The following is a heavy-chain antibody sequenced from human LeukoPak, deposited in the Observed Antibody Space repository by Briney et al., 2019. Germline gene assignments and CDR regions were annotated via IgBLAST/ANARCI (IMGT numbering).Heavy chain of an antibody. CDR1: GGSISISSDY. Sequence: SETLSLTCTVSGGSISISSDYWGWIRPPPGKGLEWIGDIYYSGTTNYNPSLKSRVTMSVDTSKNQVPLKLNSATAADTAVYYCARRLSTRSYYLDDWGQGTLVTVSS. D-gene: IGHD2/OR15-2a*01. V-gene: IGHV4-39*01. CDR2: IYYSGTT. J-gene: IGHJ4*02. CDR3: ARRLSTRSYYLDD.